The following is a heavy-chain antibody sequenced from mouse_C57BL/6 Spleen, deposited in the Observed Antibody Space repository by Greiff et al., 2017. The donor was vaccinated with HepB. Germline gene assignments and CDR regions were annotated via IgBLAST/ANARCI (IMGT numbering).Heavy chain of an antibody. D-gene: IGHD2-4*01. CDR2: ISYSGST. J-gene: IGHJ4*01. V-gene: IGHV3-1*01. Sequence: DVQLQESGPGMVKPSQSLSLPCTVTGYSITSGYDWHWIRHFPGNKLEWMGYISYSGSTNYNPSLKSRISITHDTSKNHFFLKLNSVTTEDTATYYCARSPIYYDYDGAMDYWGQGTSVTVSS. CDR3: ARSPIYYDYDGAMDY. CDR1: GYSITSGYD.